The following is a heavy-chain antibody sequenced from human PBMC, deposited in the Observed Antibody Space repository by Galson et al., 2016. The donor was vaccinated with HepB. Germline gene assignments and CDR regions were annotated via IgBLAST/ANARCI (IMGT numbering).Heavy chain of an antibody. CDR3: ARGRAGARGIVKKRNYFDY. D-gene: IGHD2/OR15-2a*01. J-gene: IGHJ4*02. Sequence: SETLSLTCTVSSDSFSRYYWTWIRQPPGRGLEWIGDIRHSGRTYYNPSLQSRVAMSIDTSKNRFSLRLNSVTATDTAVYYCARGRAGARGIVKKRNYFDYWGQGTLVPVSS. V-gene: IGHV4-34*01. CDR2: IRHSGRT. CDR1: SDSFSRYY.